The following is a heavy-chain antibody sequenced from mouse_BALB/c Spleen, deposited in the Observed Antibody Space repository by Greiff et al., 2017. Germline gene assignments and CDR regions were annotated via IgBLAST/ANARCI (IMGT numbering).Heavy chain of an antibody. CDR3: ASYGTVFAY. J-gene: IGHJ3*01. V-gene: IGHV14-1*02. CDR1: GFNIKDYY. D-gene: IGHD2-1*01. CDR2: IDPENGNT. Sequence: VQLKESGAELVRPGALVKLSCKASGFNIKDYYMHWVKQRPEQGLEWIGWIDPENGNTIYDPKFQGKASITADTSSNTAYLQLSSLTSEDTAVYYCASYGTVFAYWGQGTLVTVSA.